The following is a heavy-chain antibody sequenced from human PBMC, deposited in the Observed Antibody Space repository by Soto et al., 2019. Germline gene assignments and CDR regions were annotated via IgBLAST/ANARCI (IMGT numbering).Heavy chain of an antibody. D-gene: IGHD2-2*01. Sequence: ASETLSLTCTVSGGSVSSGSYYWSWIRQPPGKGLEWIGYIYYSGSTNYNPSLKSRVTISVDTSKSQFSLKLSSVTAADTAVYYCARADIVVVPRPEINWFDPWGQGTLVTVSS. CDR1: GGSVSSGSYY. CDR2: IYYSGST. CDR3: ARADIVVVPRPEINWFDP. V-gene: IGHV4-61*01. J-gene: IGHJ5*02.